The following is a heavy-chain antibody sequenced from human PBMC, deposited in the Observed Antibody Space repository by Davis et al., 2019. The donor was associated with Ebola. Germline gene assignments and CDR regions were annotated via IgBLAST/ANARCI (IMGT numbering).Heavy chain of an antibody. CDR1: GGSISSYY. J-gene: IGHJ4*02. CDR3: ARQGELGGLFDY. V-gene: IGHV4-59*08. D-gene: IGHD7-27*01. Sequence: MPSETLSLTCTVSGGSISSYYWTWIRQHPGKGLEWIGYIYYSGSTNYNPSLKSRVTISVDTSKNQFSLKLSSVTAADTAVYYCARQGELGGLFDYWGQGTLVTVSS. CDR2: IYYSGST.